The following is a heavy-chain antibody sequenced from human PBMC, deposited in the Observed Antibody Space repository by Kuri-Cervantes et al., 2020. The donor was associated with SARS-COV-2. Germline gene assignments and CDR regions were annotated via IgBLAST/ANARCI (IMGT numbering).Heavy chain of an antibody. Sequence: GSLRLSCSVSGGSISSYYWSWIRQPPGKGLEWIGNIYFTGNTNYNPALGSRVTISIDTPKNQFSLMLASLTAADTAVYYCARRFGDYGQFDYWGQGTLVTVSS. J-gene: IGHJ4*02. CDR3: ARRFGDYGQFDY. CDR2: IYFTGNT. V-gene: IGHV4-59*01. CDR1: GGSISSYY. D-gene: IGHD2-21*01.